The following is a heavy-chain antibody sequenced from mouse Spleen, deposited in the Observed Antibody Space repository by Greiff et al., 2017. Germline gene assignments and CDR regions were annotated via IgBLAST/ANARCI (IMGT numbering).Heavy chain of an antibody. J-gene: IGHJ2*01. V-gene: IGHV5-9-1*01. D-gene: IGHD1-1*01. CDR1: GFTFSSYA. Sequence: DVMLVESGGGLVKPGGSLKLSCAASGFTFSSYAMSWVRQTPEKRLEWVATISSGGSYTYYPDSVKGRFTISRDNAKNTLYLQMSSLRSEDTAMYYCARESGMKYYFDYWGQGTTLTVSS. CDR2: ISSGGSYT. CDR3: ARESGMKYYFDY.